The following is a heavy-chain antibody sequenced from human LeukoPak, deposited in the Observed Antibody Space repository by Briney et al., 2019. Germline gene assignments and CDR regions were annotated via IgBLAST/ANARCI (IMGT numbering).Heavy chain of an antibody. CDR1: GGSISDYY. CDR3: ARGYSYGYGRYFDL. D-gene: IGHD5-18*01. CDR2: INHSGST. Sequence: PSETLSLTCTVSGGSISDYYWSWIRQPPGKGLEWIGEINHSGSTNYNPSLKSRVTISVDTSKNQFSLKLSSVTAADTAVYYCARGYSYGYGRYFDLWGRGTLVTVSS. J-gene: IGHJ2*01. V-gene: IGHV4-34*01.